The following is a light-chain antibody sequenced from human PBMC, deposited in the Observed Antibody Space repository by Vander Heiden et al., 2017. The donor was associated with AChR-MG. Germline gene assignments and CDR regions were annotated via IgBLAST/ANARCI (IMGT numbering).Light chain of an antibody. CDR2: GAS. J-gene: IGKJ2*01. Sequence: EIVMTQSPATLSVSPGERATLSCRASQSVSSNLAWYQQKPGQAPRLLIYGASTRPTGIPARFSGSGSGTEFTLTISSLQSEDFAVYYCQQYNNWPHQKYTFGQGTKLEIK. V-gene: IGKV3-15*01. CDR1: QSVSSN. CDR3: QQYNNWPHQKYT.